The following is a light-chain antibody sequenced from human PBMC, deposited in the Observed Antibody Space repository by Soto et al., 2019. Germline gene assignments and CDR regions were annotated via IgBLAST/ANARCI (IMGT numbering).Light chain of an antibody. Sequence: QSGLTEPPSASGSPGQSVTISCTGPSSDVGGYNYVSWYQHHPGKAPKLMIYDVSKRPSGVPDRFSGSKSGNTASLTVSGLQAEDEADYYCSSYAGSNNYVFGTGTKVTVL. CDR3: SSYAGSNNYV. J-gene: IGLJ1*01. CDR1: SSDVGGYNY. V-gene: IGLV2-8*01. CDR2: DVS.